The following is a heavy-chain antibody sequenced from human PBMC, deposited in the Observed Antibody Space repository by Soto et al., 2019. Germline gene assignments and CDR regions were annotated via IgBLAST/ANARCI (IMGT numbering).Heavy chain of an antibody. CDR2: INPHGGGA. Sequence: QVQLVQSGAEVKKPGASVKVSCKASGYAFGAYYIYWVRQAPGQGLEWMGYINPHGGGARYVQEFRDRLPITTDTPKDTAYMELRSLTSDDTAIYYCAKDRVRTPNGADSFDVWGQGTSVTVS. V-gene: IGHV1-2*02. J-gene: IGHJ3*01. CDR1: GYAFGAYY. D-gene: IGHD2-8*01. CDR3: AKDRVRTPNGADSFDV.